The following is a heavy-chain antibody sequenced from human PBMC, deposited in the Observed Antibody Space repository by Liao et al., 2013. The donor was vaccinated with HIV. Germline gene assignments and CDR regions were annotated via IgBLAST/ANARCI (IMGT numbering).Heavy chain of an antibody. Sequence: QVRLQQWGAGLLKPSETLSLTCGVDGGSFSAYYCSWVRQSPGKGLEWIGEIDHGGDTIYNPSLTGRVTISVDMSKSQLSLKLTSVSSADTAVYYCTTSGATRIDYWGPGTLVTVSS. CDR2: IDHGGDT. J-gene: IGHJ4*02. D-gene: IGHD1-26*01. V-gene: IGHV4-34*01. CDR1: GGSFSAYY. CDR3: TTSGATRIDY.